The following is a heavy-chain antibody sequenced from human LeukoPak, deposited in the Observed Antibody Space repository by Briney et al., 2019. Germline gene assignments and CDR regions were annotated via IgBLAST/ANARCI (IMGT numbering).Heavy chain of an antibody. J-gene: IGHJ5*02. D-gene: IGHD3-22*01. CDR3: ARVTYYYDSSGYYGGGRGSDP. Sequence: PGGSLSLSCAVSGFTVSSYYMSWVRQAPGKGLEWVSVIYSGGSTYYANSVKGRFTISRHNSNNTLYLQMNSLRAEDTAVYYCARVTYYYDSSGYYGGGRGSDPWGQGTLVTVSS. CDR2: IYSGGST. CDR1: GFTVSSYY. V-gene: IGHV3-53*04.